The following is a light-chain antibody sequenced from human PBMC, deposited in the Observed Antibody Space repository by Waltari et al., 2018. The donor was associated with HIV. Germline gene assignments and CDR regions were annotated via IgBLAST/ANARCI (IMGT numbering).Light chain of an antibody. CDR1: SSDVGGYDY. CDR3: CSYAGAYTFWV. CDR2: DVT. V-gene: IGLV2-11*01. Sequence: QSALTQPRSVSGSPGPSVTISCTGTSSDVGGYDYVSWYQQHPGEAPRRMMYDVTKLPSGGRARVSGSKSGNTASLTISGLQAEDEAEYYCCSYAGAYTFWVFGGGTQLTVL. J-gene: IGLJ3*02.